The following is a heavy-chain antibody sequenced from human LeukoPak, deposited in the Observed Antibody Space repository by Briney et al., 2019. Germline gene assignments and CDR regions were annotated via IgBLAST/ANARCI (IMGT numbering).Heavy chain of an antibody. Sequence: GASVKVSCKASGGTFSSYAISWVRQAPGQGLEWMGGIIPIFGTANYAQKFQGRVTITADESTSTAYMELSSLRSEDTAVYYCARGQVGATTDGFDYWGQGTLVTVSS. CDR1: GGTFSSYA. J-gene: IGHJ4*02. V-gene: IGHV1-69*13. CDR3: ARGQVGATTDGFDY. D-gene: IGHD1-26*01. CDR2: IIPIFGTA.